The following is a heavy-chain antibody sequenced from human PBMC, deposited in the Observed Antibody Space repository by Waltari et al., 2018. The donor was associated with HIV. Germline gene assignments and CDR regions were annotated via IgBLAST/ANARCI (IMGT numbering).Heavy chain of an antibody. CDR1: GFTFSSYW. CDR3: ARAADCSSSSCPRAFDI. J-gene: IGHJ3*02. D-gene: IGHD2-2*01. Sequence: EVQLVESGGGLVQPGGSLRLSCAASGFTFSSYWTTCVRQAPGKGLVWVLRTNSDGNSTNYADSVKGRFTISRDNAKNTLYLQMSSLRAEDTAVYYCARAADCSSSSCPRAFDIWGQGTMVTVSS. V-gene: IGHV3-74*01. CDR2: TNSDGNST.